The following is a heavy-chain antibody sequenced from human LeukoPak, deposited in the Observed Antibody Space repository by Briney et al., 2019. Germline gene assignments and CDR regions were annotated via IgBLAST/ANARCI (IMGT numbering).Heavy chain of an antibody. CDR1: GFTFSSYS. D-gene: IGHD2-15*01. CDR3: AKDGVVVAATPFDY. V-gene: IGHV3-21*04. J-gene: IGHJ4*02. Sequence: GGSLRLSCAASGFTFSSYSMNWVRQAPGKGLEWVSSISSSSSYIYYADSVKGRFTISRDNAKNSLYLQMNSLRAEDTAVYYCAKDGVVVAATPFDYWGQGTLVTVSS. CDR2: ISSSSSYI.